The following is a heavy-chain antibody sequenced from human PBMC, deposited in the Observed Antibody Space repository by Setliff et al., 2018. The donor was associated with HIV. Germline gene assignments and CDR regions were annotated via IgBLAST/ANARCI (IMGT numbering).Heavy chain of an antibody. CDR3: ATDCAVVGGTGSLDS. D-gene: IGHD1-26*01. CDR2: IKQDGSEK. CDR1: GFTFSTYW. V-gene: IGHV3-7*05. J-gene: IGHJ4*02. Sequence: GRSLRLSCAASGFTFSTYWMSWVRQAPGKGLEWVANIKQDGSEKNYMDSVKGRFTISRDNAKTSLYLQMNSLRVEDTAVYYCATDCAVVGGTGSLDSWGQGTLVTVSS.